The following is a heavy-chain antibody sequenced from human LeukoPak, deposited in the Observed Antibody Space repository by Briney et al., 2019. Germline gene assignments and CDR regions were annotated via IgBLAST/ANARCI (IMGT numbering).Heavy chain of an antibody. CDR1: GYTFTGYY. V-gene: IGHV1-2*02. CDR2: INPNSGDT. Sequence: ASVKVSCKASGYTFTGYYVYWVRQAPGQGLEWMGWINPNSGDTNYAQKFQGRVTMTRDTSISTAYMELSSLRSDDTAMYYCARGGVDTAMAADYWGQGTLVTVSS. CDR3: ARGGVDTAMAADY. D-gene: IGHD5-18*01. J-gene: IGHJ4*02.